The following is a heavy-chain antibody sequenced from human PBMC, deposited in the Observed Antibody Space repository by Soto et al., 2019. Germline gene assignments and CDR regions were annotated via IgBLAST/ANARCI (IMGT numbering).Heavy chain of an antibody. Sequence: QVQLVQSGAELKRPGSSVKFSCKASGVTLSSYNIHWVRQATGQGLEWMGRIVPFLGTIDHARTFQNRVTISADKSTGTAYMELTSLSSDDTAGYDWAGPFGVVPYDAFGVRGQGTLVIVS. CDR1: GVTLSSYN. D-gene: IGHD3-3*01. V-gene: IGHV1-69*08. CDR3: AGPFGVVPYDAFGV. J-gene: IGHJ3*01. CDR2: IVPFLGTI.